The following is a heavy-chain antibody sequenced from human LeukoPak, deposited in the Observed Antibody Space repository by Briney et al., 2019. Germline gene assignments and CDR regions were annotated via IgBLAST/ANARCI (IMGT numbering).Heavy chain of an antibody. CDR2: IYYSGST. J-gene: IGHJ3*02. Sequence: PSETLSFTCTVSGGSISSYYWSWIRQPPGKGLEWIGYIYYSGSTNYNPSLKSRVTISVDTSKNQFSLKLSSVTAADTAVYYCASNTYYYDSSGYYFGSSAAFDIWGQGTMVTVSS. D-gene: IGHD3-22*01. CDR3: ASNTYYYDSSGYYFGSSAAFDI. V-gene: IGHV4-59*01. CDR1: GGSISSYY.